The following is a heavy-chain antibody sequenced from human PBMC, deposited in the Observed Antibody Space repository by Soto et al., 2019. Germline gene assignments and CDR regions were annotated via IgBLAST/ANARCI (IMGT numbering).Heavy chain of an antibody. CDR1: GGSFTTYY. CDR2: IDYSGSS. V-gene: IGHV4-34*01. CDR3: ARVRARFSRSAFDV. Sequence: QLQLQQWGAGLLKPSETLSLTCAVYGGSFTTYYWSCIRQSPGKGLEWIGEIDYSGSSNYNPSLKSRVTISVDKSKNQFSLKLTSMTAADTAVYYCARVRARFSRSAFDVWGQGTMVAVSS. D-gene: IGHD3-10*01. J-gene: IGHJ3*01.